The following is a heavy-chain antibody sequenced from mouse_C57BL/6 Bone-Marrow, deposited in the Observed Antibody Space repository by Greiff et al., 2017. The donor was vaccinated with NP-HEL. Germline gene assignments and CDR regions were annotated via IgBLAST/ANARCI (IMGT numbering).Heavy chain of an antibody. Sequence: QVQLQQSGPGLVAPSQSLSITCTVSGFSLTSYGVHWVRQPPGKGLEWLVVIWSDGSTTYNSALKSRLSISKDNSKNQVFLKMNSLQTDDTAMYYCARHGHYYGSSYEGYAMDYWGQGTSVTVSS. CDR2: IWSDGST. CDR1: GFSLTSYG. CDR3: ARHGHYYGSSYEGYAMDY. D-gene: IGHD1-1*01. V-gene: IGHV2-6-1*01. J-gene: IGHJ4*01.